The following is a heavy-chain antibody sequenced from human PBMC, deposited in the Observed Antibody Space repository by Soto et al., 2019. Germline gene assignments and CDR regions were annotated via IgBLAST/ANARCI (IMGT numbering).Heavy chain of an antibody. CDR1: GYTFTSYG. D-gene: IGHD4-17*01. CDR3: TTYHGDYNFDH. CDR2: ISAYNGNT. Sequence: ASVKVSCKASGYTFTSYGISWVRQAPGQGLEWMGWISAYNGNTNYAQKLQGRVTMTTDTSTDTVYMELSSLRSEDTALYYGTTYHGDYNFDHWGQGTLVTVSS. V-gene: IGHV1-18*01. J-gene: IGHJ5*02.